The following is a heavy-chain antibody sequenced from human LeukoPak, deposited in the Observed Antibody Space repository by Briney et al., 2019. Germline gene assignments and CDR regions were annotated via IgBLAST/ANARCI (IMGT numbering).Heavy chain of an antibody. CDR1: GYTFIDYH. CDR3: ARDTSHYDLLTGSRDFYSGVDV. V-gene: IGHV1-2*02. CDR2: INANSGGT. J-gene: IGHJ6*02. D-gene: IGHD3-9*01. Sequence: ASVKVSCKASGYTFIDYHIHWVRQAPGQGLEWMGWINANSGGTKYAQKFQGRVTMTSDTSISTAYMELTRLRPDDTAVYYCARDTSHYDLLTGSRDFYSGVDVWGQGTTVSVSS.